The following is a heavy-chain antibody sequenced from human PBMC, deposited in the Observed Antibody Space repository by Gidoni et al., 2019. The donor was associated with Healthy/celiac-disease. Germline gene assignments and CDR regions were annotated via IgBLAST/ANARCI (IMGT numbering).Heavy chain of an antibody. CDR1: GFTFSSYS. D-gene: IGHD2-15*01. CDR3: AREVRFDIVVVVAATSWFDP. J-gene: IGHJ5*02. Sequence: EVQLVESGGGLVKPGGSLRLSCAASGFTFSSYSMNWVRQAPGKGLEWVSSISSSSSYIYYADSVKGRFTISRDNAKNSLYLQMNSLRAEDTAVYYCAREVRFDIVVVVAATSWFDPWGQGTLVTVSS. CDR2: ISSSSSYI. V-gene: IGHV3-21*01.